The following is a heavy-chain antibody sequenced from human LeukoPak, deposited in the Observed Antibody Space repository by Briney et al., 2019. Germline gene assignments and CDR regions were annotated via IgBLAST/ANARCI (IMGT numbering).Heavy chain of an antibody. Sequence: GAPVKVSCKASGYTFTSYAMHWVRQAPGQRLEWMGWINAGNGNTKYSQKFQGRVTITRDTSASTAYMELSSLRSEDTAVYYCARARKLSGYDVFDYWGQGTLVTVSS. J-gene: IGHJ4*02. V-gene: IGHV1-3*01. CDR2: INAGNGNT. CDR1: GYTFTSYA. CDR3: ARARKLSGYDVFDY. D-gene: IGHD5-12*01.